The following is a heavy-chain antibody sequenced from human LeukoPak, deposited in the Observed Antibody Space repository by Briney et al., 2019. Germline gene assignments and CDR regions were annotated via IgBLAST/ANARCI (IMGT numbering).Heavy chain of an antibody. Sequence: PSETLSLTCAVYGGSFSGYYWSWIRQPPGKGLEWIGEINHTGSINYNPSLKSRVTISVDTSKNQFSLKLSSVTAADTAAYYCATPDSSGYYYLYWGQGTLVTVSS. V-gene: IGHV4-34*01. J-gene: IGHJ4*02. CDR3: ATPDSSGYYYLY. CDR1: GGSFSGYY. D-gene: IGHD3-22*01. CDR2: INHTGSI.